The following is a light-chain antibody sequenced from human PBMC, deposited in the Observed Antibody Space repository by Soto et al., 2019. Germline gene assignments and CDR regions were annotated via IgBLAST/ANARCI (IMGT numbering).Light chain of an antibody. CDR3: QQNNNYPS. Sequence: DIQMTQSPSTLSASVGDRVTITCRASQSINDWLAWYQQKPGKAPKLLIFKASSLESEVPPRFSGSGSGTLSPLTIGRLPADFVTYYCRQQNNNYPSFGQGTKVEIK. CDR1: QSINDW. CDR2: KAS. V-gene: IGKV1-5*03. J-gene: IGKJ1*01.